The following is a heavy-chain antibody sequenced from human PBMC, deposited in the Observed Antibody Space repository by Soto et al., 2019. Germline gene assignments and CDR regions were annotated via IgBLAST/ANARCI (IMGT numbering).Heavy chain of an antibody. CDR2: TYYRSKWYN. D-gene: IGHD6-19*01. CDR1: GDRFSINSAA. CDR3: ARLAVASYYGMDV. V-gene: IGHV6-1*01. J-gene: IGHJ6*02. Sequence: PSQTLSLTCSISGDRFSINSAAWNWIRQSPSRVLEWLGRTYYRSKWYNDYALSVKSRITINPDTSKNQFSLQLNSVTPEDTAVYYCARLAVASYYGMDVWGQGTTVTVSS.